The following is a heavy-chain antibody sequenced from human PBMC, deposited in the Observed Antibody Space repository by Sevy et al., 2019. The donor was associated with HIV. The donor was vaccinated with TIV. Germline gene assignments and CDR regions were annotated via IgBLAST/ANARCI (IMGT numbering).Heavy chain of an antibody. Sequence: ASVKVSCKASGGTFSSYAISWVRQAPGQGLEWMGGVIPIFGTANYAQKFQGRVTITADKSTSTAYMERSSLRSEDTAVYCCARDVGYYDFWSGYLEVYNWFDPWGQGTLVTVSS. D-gene: IGHD3-3*01. CDR1: GGTFSSYA. V-gene: IGHV1-69*06. J-gene: IGHJ5*02. CDR3: ARDVGYYDFWSGYLEVYNWFDP. CDR2: VIPIFGTA.